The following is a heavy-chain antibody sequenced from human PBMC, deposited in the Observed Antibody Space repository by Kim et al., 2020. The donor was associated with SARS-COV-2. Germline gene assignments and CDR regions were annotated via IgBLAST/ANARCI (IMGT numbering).Heavy chain of an antibody. Sequence: SETLSLTCTVSGASISSTSYFWGWIRQPPGKGLEWIGIIYHSGSTYYNPSLKSRVTISVDTSKNQFSLKLSSVSAADTAVYYCARQGWFGGFIDAFDVWGQGTMVSVSS. V-gene: IGHV4-39*01. D-gene: IGHD3-10*01. J-gene: IGHJ3*01. CDR1: GASISSTSYF. CDR2: IYHSGST. CDR3: ARQGWFGGFIDAFDV.